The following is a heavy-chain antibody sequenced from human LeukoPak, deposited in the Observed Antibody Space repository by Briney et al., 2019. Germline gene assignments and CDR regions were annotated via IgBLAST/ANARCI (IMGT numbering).Heavy chain of an antibody. CDR1: GGTFSSYA. D-gene: IGHD5-12*01. CDR2: IIPIFGTA. CDR3: ARVRATGYEYYYYYYYMDV. Sequence: ASVKVSCKASGGTFSSYAVSWVRQAPGQGLEWMGGIIPIFGTANYAQRFQGGVTITTDESTSTAYMELSSLRSEDTAVYYCARVRATGYEYYYYYYYMDVWGKGTTVTVSS. V-gene: IGHV1-69*05. J-gene: IGHJ6*03.